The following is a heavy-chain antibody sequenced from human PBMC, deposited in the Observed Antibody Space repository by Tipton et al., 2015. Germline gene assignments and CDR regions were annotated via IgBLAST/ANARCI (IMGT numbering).Heavy chain of an antibody. CDR1: GVDFKFYA. V-gene: IGHV3-23*05. Sequence: SLRLSCAASGVDFKFYAMAWVRQLPGKGLEWVSSIDNWGYITYYADSVKGRFIISRDNSNNTLSLRMDSLRAEDTAVYYCTADFLYQWNGFWGQGTLVTVSS. CDR3: TADFLYQWNGF. CDR2: IDNWGYIT. J-gene: IGHJ1*01. D-gene: IGHD6-19*01.